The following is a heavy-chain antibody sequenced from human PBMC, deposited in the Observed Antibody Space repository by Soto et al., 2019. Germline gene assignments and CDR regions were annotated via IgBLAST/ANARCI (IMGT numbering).Heavy chain of an antibody. CDR1: GYTFTSYY. CDR3: ARSVDILTGYYYYGMDV. Sequence: ASVKVSCKASGYTFTSYYMHWVRQAPGQGLEWMGIINPSGGSTSYAQKFQGRVTMTRDTSTSTVYMELSSLRSEDTAVYYCARSVDILTGYYYYGMDVWGQGTTVTVSS. D-gene: IGHD3-9*01. CDR2: INPSGGST. J-gene: IGHJ6*02. V-gene: IGHV1-46*01.